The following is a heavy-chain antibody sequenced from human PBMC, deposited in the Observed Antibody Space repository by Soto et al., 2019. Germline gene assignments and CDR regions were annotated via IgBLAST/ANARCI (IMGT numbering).Heavy chain of an antibody. D-gene: IGHD6-13*01. J-gene: IGHJ5*02. V-gene: IGHV5-51*03. CDR1: GYSFTNYW. CDR3: ARHNRYSSTWFEGWFDP. Sequence: EVQLVQSGAEVKKAGESLKISCHGSGYSFTNYWVGWVRQIPGRGLEWMGIIHPGDSDTRYSPFFQGQANISADKSISTAYLQWSSLKASDTAMYYCARHNRYSSTWFEGWFDPWGQGTLVTVSS. CDR2: IHPGDSDT.